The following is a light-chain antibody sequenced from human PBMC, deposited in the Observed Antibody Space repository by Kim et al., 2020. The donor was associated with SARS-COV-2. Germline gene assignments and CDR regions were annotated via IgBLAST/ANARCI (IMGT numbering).Light chain of an antibody. CDR1: QSVSSN. Sequence: EIVLTQSPATLSLSPGERATLSCRASQSVSSNLAWYQQKPGKAPRLLIYDASNRATGIPARFSGSGSATDFTPTISSLEPEDFAVYYCQQRSNWPITCGQGTRLEIK. J-gene: IGKJ5*01. CDR2: DAS. CDR3: QQRSNWPIT. V-gene: IGKV3-11*01.